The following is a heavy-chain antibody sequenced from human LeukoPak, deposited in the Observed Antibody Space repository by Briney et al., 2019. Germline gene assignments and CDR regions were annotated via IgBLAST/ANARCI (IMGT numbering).Heavy chain of an antibody. J-gene: IGHJ4*02. D-gene: IGHD6-19*01. Sequence: PGGSLRLSCAASGFTFDDYAMPWVRQAPGRGLEWVSGISWNSGSIGYADSVKGRFTISRDNAKNSLYLQMNSLRAEDTALYYCAKVGSSGWLDYFDYWGQGTLVTVSS. CDR3: AKVGSSGWLDYFDY. CDR1: GFTFDDYA. CDR2: ISWNSGSI. V-gene: IGHV3-9*01.